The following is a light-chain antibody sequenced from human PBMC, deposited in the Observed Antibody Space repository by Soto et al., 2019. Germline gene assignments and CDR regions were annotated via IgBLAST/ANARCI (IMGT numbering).Light chain of an antibody. CDR2: ENN. Sequence: QSGLTETPAVSAAPGQKVTISCSGRSSNIGNNYVSWYQQLPGTAPKLLIFENNKRPSGIPDRFSASKSGTSATLAITGLQTGDAADYYCGTWDNSLSLPYVFGTGTKVTVL. CDR3: GTWDNSLSLPYV. V-gene: IGLV1-51*02. J-gene: IGLJ1*01. CDR1: SSNIGNNY.